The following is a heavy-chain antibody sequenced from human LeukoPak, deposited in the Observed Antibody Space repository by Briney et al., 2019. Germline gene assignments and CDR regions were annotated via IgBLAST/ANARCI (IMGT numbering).Heavy chain of an antibody. CDR1: GGSISSYY. D-gene: IGHD3-10*01. CDR3: ARDGTMVRGFDY. Sequence: SETLSLTCTVSGGSISSYYWSWIRQPPGKGLEWIGYIYYSGSTNYNPSLMSRVTISVDTSKNQFSLKLGSVTAADTAVYYCARDGTMVRGFDYWGQGTLVTVSS. J-gene: IGHJ4*02. CDR2: IYYSGST. V-gene: IGHV4-59*01.